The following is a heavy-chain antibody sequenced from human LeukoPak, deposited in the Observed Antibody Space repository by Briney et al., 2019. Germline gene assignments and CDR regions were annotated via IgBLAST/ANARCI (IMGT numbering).Heavy chain of an antibody. Sequence: GESLKISCKGSGYSFTSYWIGWGRQMPGKGLEGMEIIYPVDSDTRYSPSFQDQVTISADKSISTAYLQWSSLKASDTAMYYCARPGNDYYDSSGYYGEYFDYWGQGTLVTVSS. CDR3: ARPGNDYYDSSGYYGEYFDY. D-gene: IGHD3-22*01. V-gene: IGHV5-51*01. CDR2: IYPVDSDT. J-gene: IGHJ4*02. CDR1: GYSFTSYW.